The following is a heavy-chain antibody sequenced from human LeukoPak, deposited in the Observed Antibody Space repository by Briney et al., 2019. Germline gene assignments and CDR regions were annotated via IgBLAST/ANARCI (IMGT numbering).Heavy chain of an antibody. V-gene: IGHV1-18*01. CDR3: ASGARGGWYPPFDY. Sequence: ASVKVSCKASGYTFTSYGISWVRQAPRQGLEWMGWISAYNGNTNYAQKLQGRVTMTTDTSTSTAYMELRSLRSDDTAVYYCASGARGGWYPPFDYWGQGTLVTVSS. CDR2: ISAYNGNT. J-gene: IGHJ4*02. CDR1: GYTFTSYG. D-gene: IGHD6-19*01.